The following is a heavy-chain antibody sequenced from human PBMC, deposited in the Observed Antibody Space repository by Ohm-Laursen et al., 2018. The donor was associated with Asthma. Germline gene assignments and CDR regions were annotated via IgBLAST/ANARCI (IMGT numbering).Heavy chain of an antibody. CDR1: GGSISSGGYY. D-gene: IGHD3-3*01. J-gene: IGHJ6*02. CDR3: ARDSPGITIFGVVESRYYYYGMDV. Sequence: SQTLSLTCSVSGGSISSGGYYWSWIRQHPGKGLEWIGYIYYSGSTYYNPSLKSRVTISVDTSKNQFSLKLSSVTAADTAVYYCARDSPGITIFGVVESRYYYYGMDVWGQGTTVTVSS. V-gene: IGHV4-31*03. CDR2: IYYSGST.